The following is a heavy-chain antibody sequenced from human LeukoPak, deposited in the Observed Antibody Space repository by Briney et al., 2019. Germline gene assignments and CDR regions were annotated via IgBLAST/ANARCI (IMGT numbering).Heavy chain of an antibody. CDR2: ISGSGGST. Sequence: GGSLRLSCAASGFTFSSYAMSWVRQAPGKGLEWVSAISGSGGSTYYADSVKGRFTISRDKSKNTLYLQMNSLRAEDTAVYYCAKVRYYYDSSGVNYWGQGTLVTVSS. D-gene: IGHD3-22*01. CDR1: GFTFSSYA. CDR3: AKVRYYYDSSGVNY. V-gene: IGHV3-23*01. J-gene: IGHJ4*02.